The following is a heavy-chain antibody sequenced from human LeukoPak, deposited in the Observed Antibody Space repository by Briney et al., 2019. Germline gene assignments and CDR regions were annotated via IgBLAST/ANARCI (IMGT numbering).Heavy chain of an antibody. D-gene: IGHD6-13*01. V-gene: IGHV1-69*04. Sequence: SVKASCKASGGTFSSYAISWVRQAPGQGLEWMGRIIPILGIANYAQKFQGRVTITADKSTSTAYMELSSLRSEDTAVYYCARDKGHAAAASLYYFDYWGQGTLVTVSS. J-gene: IGHJ4*02. CDR1: GGTFSSYA. CDR2: IIPILGIA. CDR3: ARDKGHAAAASLYYFDY.